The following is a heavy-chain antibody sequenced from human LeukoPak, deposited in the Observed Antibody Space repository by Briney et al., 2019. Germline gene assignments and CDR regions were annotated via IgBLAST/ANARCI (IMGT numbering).Heavy chain of an antibody. J-gene: IGHJ6*03. D-gene: IGHD3-10*01. V-gene: IGHV4-38-2*02. CDR2: IYHSGSS. CDR3: AGVAMVRGVTSLQYYYYYMDV. Sequence: SETLSLTCTVSTYTISSGYYWGLSRRPPGKGLGWIGSIYHSGSSYYNPSLKGRVTISVDTSKNQFSLNMSSLTAADTAVYYCAGVAMVRGVTSLQYYYYYMDVWGKGTTVTISS. CDR1: TYTISSGYY.